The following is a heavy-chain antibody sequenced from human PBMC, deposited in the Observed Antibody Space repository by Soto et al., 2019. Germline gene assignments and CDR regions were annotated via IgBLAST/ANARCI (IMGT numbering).Heavy chain of an antibody. CDR3: AKDQGYCSSTSCYGGPFDY. V-gene: IGHV3-23*01. Sequence: PGGSLRLSCAASGFTFSSYAMSWVRQAPGKGLEWVSAISGSGGSTYYADSVKGRFTISRDNSKNTLYLQMNSLRAEDTAVYYCAKDQGYCSSTSCYGGPFDYWGQGTLVTVSS. J-gene: IGHJ4*02. CDR1: GFTFSSYA. D-gene: IGHD2-2*01. CDR2: ISGSGGST.